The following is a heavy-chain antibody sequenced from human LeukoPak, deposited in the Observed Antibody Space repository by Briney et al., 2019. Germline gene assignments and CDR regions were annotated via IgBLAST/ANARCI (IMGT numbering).Heavy chain of an antibody. D-gene: IGHD5-12*01. V-gene: IGHV3-66*01. J-gene: IGHJ4*02. CDR1: GFSVSTKY. CDR3: ARERSTSGYHLAY. Sequence: GGSLRLSCAVSGFSVSTKYMNWVRQAPGKGLEWVSVLYTSGTTYYADSVKGRFSISRDSSDNTLYLQMNSLRVEDTGVYYCARERSTSGYHLAYWGQGTLVTVSS. CDR2: LYTSGTT.